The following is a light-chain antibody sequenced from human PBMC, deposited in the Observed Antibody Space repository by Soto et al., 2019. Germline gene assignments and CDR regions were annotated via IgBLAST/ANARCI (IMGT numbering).Light chain of an antibody. Sequence: QLVLTQPPSMSEAPRQRVSISCSGSSSNIGNNAVSWYRQLPGKPPKLLIYYDDLLPSGVSDRFSGSKSGTSASLAISGLQSEDEADYYCAAWDDNLNGLVFGGGTKLTVL. V-gene: IGLV1-36*01. CDR3: AAWDDNLNGLV. CDR1: SSNIGNNA. CDR2: YDD. J-gene: IGLJ2*01.